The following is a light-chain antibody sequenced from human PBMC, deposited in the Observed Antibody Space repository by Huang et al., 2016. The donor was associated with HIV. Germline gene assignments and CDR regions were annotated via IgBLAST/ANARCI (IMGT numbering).Light chain of an antibody. CDR2: AAS. CDR1: QSVSSNY. CDR3: QQYGTSPRT. V-gene: IGKV3-20*01. J-gene: IGKJ2*01. Sequence: EIVLTQSPGTLSLSPGERATLSCRASQSVSSNYLAWYQQKPGQAPRLLIYAASSRATGCPDRFSGSGSGTDFTLTINRLEPEDFAVYYCQQYGTSPRTFGQGTKLEI.